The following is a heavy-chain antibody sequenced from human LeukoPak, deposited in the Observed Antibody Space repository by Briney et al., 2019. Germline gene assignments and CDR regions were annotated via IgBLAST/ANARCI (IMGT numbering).Heavy chain of an antibody. CDR3: AKRNYGSFDI. V-gene: IGHV3-23*01. Sequence: PGGSLRLSCAASGFTFSSYTMSWVRQAPGKGLEWVSAISGSGGSTYYADSVKGRFTVSRDNSKNTLYLQMNSLRAEDTAVYYCAKRNYGSFDIWGQGTMVTVSS. CDR1: GFTFSSYT. J-gene: IGHJ3*02. CDR2: ISGSGGST. D-gene: IGHD3-10*01.